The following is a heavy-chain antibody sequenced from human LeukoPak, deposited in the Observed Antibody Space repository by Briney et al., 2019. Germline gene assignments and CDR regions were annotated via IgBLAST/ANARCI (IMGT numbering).Heavy chain of an antibody. CDR1: VGSFRGYY. D-gene: IGHD3-10*01. V-gene: IGHV4-34*01. CDR2: FNHSGST. J-gene: IGHJ6*02. CDR3: ARGLGGSGSYYYYYYYGMDV. Sequence: PEPLSLPCAVYVGSFRGYYWSWIPQPPGKGLEGIGEFNHSGSTNYNPYLKSRVTISVDTSKNQLSLKLSSVTAADTDVYYCARGLGGSGSYYYYYYYGMDVWGQGTTVTVSS.